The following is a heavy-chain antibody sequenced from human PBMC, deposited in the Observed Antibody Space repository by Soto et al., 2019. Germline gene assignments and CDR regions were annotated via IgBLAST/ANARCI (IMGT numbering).Heavy chain of an antibody. J-gene: IGHJ3*02. Sequence: GSLRLSCAASGFTFSSYGMHWVRQAPGKGLEWVAVISYDGSNKYYADSVKGRFTISRDNSKNTLYLQMNSLRAEDTAVYYCAKLGYCSGGSCYAVDAFDIWGQGTMVTVSS. CDR1: GFTFSSYG. CDR2: ISYDGSNK. V-gene: IGHV3-30*18. CDR3: AKLGYCSGGSCYAVDAFDI. D-gene: IGHD2-15*01.